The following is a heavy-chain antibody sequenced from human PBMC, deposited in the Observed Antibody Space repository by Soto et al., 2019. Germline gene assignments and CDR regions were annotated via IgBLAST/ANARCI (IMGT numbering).Heavy chain of an antibody. CDR1: GLAFSSYA. CDR2: VSGSGVTT. D-gene: IGHD6-19*01. V-gene: IGHV3-23*01. Sequence: EVQLLESGGGLVQPGGSLRLSCAASGLAFSSYAMSWVRQAPGKGLEWVSGVSGSGVTTYYADTVKGRFTISRDNPKNTLYLQKSSLRAVDTAIYYCAKEIGAVAGAFDMWGQGTIVTVSS. CDR3: AKEIGAVAGAFDM. J-gene: IGHJ3*02.